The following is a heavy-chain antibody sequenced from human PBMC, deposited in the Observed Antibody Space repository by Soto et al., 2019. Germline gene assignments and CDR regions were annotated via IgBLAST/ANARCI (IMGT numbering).Heavy chain of an antibody. CDR2: IIPIFGTA. V-gene: IGHV1-69*13. J-gene: IGHJ6*02. D-gene: IGHD2-15*01. CDR3: ARGLVVVVAANYYYYGMDV. CDR1: GGTFSSYA. Sequence: SVKVSCKASGGTFSSYAISWVRQAPGQGLEWMGGIIPIFGTANYAQKFQGRVTITADESTSTAYMELSSLRSEDTAVYYCARGLVVVVAANYYYYGMDVWGQGTTVTVS.